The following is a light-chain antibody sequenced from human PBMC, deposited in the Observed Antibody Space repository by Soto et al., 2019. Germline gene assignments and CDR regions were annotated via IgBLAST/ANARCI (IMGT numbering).Light chain of an antibody. CDR2: AAS. Sequence: DIQMTQSPSTLSASVGDRVTITCRASQSISTYLNWYQQKLGRAPTLLIYAASSLQSGVPSRFSGGGSGTDFTLTISSLQPEDFAMYFCQQCYSSPRTFAQGTKVEIK. CDR3: QQCYSSPRT. J-gene: IGKJ1*01. V-gene: IGKV1-39*01. CDR1: QSISTY.